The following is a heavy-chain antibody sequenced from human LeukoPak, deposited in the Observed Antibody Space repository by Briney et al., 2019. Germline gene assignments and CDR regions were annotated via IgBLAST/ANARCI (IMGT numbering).Heavy chain of an antibody. V-gene: IGHV3-11*06. Sequence: GGSLRLSCVVSGFTFSDYYMNWIRQAPGEGLEWLSYISGSSSHILYADSVKGRFTISRDNAKNSLYLQMNTLRAEDTAVYYCARFELDSGGYASNFDSWGQGTLVTVSS. D-gene: IGHD3-22*01. J-gene: IGHJ4*02. CDR2: ISGSSSHI. CDR1: GFTFSDYY. CDR3: ARFELDSGGYASNFDS.